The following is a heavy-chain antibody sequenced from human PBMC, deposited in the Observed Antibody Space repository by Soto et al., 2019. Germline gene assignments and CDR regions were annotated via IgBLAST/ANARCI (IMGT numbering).Heavy chain of an antibody. CDR3: ARDTRRTLMGPIYYSGLDV. Sequence: QPPLVQSGPELKKPGASVQVSCKASGYTFRSYTINWLRQAPGQGLEWMGWISAYTGHTTYAQKFQGRMAMTTDTSASATYLELRNLASDDTAVYFCARDTRRTLMGPIYYSGLDVWGQGTTISVSS. V-gene: IGHV1-18*04. J-gene: IGHJ6*02. CDR2: ISAYTGHT. D-gene: IGHD3-9*01. CDR1: GYTFRSYT.